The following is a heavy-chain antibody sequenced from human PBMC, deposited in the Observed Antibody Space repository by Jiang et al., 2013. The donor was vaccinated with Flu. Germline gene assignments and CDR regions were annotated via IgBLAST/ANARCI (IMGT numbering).Heavy chain of an antibody. V-gene: IGHV1-46*01. CDR3: ARDRLAAAAFFDY. Sequence: GSTTYAQKFQGRVTMTTDTSTSTVYMELSSLTSEDTAVYYCARDRLAAAAFFDYWGQGTLVSVSS. J-gene: IGHJ4*02. D-gene: IGHD6-13*01. CDR2: GST.